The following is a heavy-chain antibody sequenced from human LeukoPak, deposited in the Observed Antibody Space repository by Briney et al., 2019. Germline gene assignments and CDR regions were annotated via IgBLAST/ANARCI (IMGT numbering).Heavy chain of an antibody. Sequence: HPGGSLRLSCAASGFSFSYYGVHWVRQAPGKGLEWVALISYDGSDKYFADSVKGRFSISRDNSQNTLYLQMNSQITEDTAIYYCAKDMRPYSGDRSFLFDQWGQGTLVIVSS. J-gene: IGHJ4*02. CDR3: AKDMRPYSGDRSFLFDQ. CDR1: GFSFSYYG. V-gene: IGHV3-30*18. CDR2: ISYDGSDK. D-gene: IGHD1-26*01.